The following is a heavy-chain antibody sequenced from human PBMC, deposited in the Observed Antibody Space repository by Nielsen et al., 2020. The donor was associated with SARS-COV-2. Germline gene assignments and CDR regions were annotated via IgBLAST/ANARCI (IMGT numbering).Heavy chain of an antibody. D-gene: IGHD2-2*01. J-gene: IGHJ3*02. Sequence: LSLTCAASGFTFSSYAMHWVRQAPGKGLEYVSAISSNGGSTYYANSVKGRFTISRDNSKNTLYLQMNSLRAEDTAVYYCAKDLIPLGYCSSTSCHDAFDIWGQGTMVTVSS. CDR1: GFTFSSYA. CDR2: ISSNGGST. V-gene: IGHV3-64*01. CDR3: AKDLIPLGYCSSTSCHDAFDI.